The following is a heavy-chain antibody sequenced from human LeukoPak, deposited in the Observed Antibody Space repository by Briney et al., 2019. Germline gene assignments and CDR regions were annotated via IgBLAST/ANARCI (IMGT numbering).Heavy chain of an antibody. CDR1: GFTFSSYA. CDR2: ISGSGGST. Sequence: GGSLRLSCAASGFTFSSYAMSWVRQAPGKGLEWVSAISGSGGSTYYADSVKGRFTISRDNSKNTLYLQMNSLRAEDTAVYYCAREFTVPYCSSTSCYGEIDYWGQGTLVTVSS. V-gene: IGHV3-23*01. CDR3: AREFTVPYCSSTSCYGEIDY. D-gene: IGHD2-2*01. J-gene: IGHJ4*02.